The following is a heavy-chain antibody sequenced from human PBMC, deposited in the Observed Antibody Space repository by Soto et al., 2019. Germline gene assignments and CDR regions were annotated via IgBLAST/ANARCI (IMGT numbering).Heavy chain of an antibody. D-gene: IGHD6-19*01. V-gene: IGHV1-2*04. J-gene: IGHJ6*02. Sequence: ASVKVSCKASGYTFTGYYMHWVRQAPGQGLEWMGWINPNSGGTNYAQKFQGWVTMTRDTSISTAYMELSRLRSDDTAVYYCARDGVAVAGYYYYGMDVWGQGTTVTVSS. CDR2: INPNSGGT. CDR3: ARDGVAVAGYYYYGMDV. CDR1: GYTFTGYY.